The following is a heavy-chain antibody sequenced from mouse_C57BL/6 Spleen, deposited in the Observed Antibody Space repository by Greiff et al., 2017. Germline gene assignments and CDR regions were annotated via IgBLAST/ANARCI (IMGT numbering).Heavy chain of an antibody. D-gene: IGHD1-1*01. CDR1: GFSLTSYA. V-gene: IGHV2-9-1*01. Sequence: VQLQQSGPGLVAPSQSLSITCTVSGFSLTSYAISWVRQPPGKGLEWLGVIWTGGGTNYNSALKSRLSISKDNSKSQVFLKMNNLQTDDTARYYCARNRATTVVAPYARDYWGQGTAVTVSS. CDR2: IWTGGGT. CDR3: ARNRATTVVAPYARDY. J-gene: IGHJ4*01.